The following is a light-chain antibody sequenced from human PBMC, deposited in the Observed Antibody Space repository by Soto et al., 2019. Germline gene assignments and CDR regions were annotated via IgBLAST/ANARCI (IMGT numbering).Light chain of an antibody. Sequence: QSVLTQPPSASGSPGQSVTISCTGTSSDVGGYNYVSWYQQHPGKAPKLTIYEVSKRPPGVPDRFSGSKSGNTASLTVSGLRADDEADYYCSSHAGSINVAFGGGTKLTVL. CDR1: SSDVGGYNY. CDR3: SSHAGSINVA. J-gene: IGLJ2*01. V-gene: IGLV2-8*01. CDR2: EVS.